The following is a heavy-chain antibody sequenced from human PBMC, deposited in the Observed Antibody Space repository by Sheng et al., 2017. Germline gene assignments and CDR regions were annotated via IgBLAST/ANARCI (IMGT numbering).Heavy chain of an antibody. CDR2: IIPILGIA. CDR1: GGTFSSYA. J-gene: IGHJ6*03. V-gene: IGHV1-69*04. CDR3: ARHITKLVVVYCLVREGNYYYYYSGR. Sequence: QVQLVQSGAEVKKPGSSVKVSCKASGGTFSSYAISWVRQAPGQGLEWMGGIIPILGIANYAQKFQGRVTITADKSTSTAYMELSSLRSEDTAVYYCARHITKLVVVYCLVREGNYYYYYSGR. D-gene: IGHD2-8*02.